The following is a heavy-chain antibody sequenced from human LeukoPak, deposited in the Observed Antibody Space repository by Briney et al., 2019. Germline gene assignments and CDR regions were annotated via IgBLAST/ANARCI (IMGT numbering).Heavy chain of an antibody. V-gene: IGHV3-33*01. CDR1: GFTFSNYG. CDR3: ARVTMVAAASYNWFVP. J-gene: IGHJ5*02. D-gene: IGHD2-15*01. CDR2: IWSDGSNK. Sequence: PGGSLRPSCAASGFTFSNYGMHWVRQAPGKGLEWVAVIWSDGSNKYYADSMRGRFTISRDNSKNTLYLQMNSLRAEDTAVYYCARVTMVAAASYNWFVPWGQGTLVTVSS.